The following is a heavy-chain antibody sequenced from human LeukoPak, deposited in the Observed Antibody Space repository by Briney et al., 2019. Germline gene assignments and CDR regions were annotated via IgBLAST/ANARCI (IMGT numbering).Heavy chain of an antibody. Sequence: GGSLRLSCAASGFTFSSYAMSWVRQAPGKGLECISGFSGSGGSTYYADSVKGRFTISRDNSKNTLYLQMNSLRVEDTAIYFCARDRDSSGLYGGADLWGQGVLVTVSA. CDR2: FSGSGGST. V-gene: IGHV3-23*01. CDR3: ARDRDSSGLYGGADL. D-gene: IGHD6-19*01. J-gene: IGHJ5*02. CDR1: GFTFSSYA.